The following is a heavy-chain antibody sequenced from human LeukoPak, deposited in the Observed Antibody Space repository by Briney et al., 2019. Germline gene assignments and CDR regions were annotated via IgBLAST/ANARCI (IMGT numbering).Heavy chain of an antibody. V-gene: IGHV4-4*07. Sequence: SETLSLTXNVSGGSISGYYWSWIRQPAGKGLEWIGRIYTSGSTKYNPSLKSRVTVYVDTSKSQFSLKLTSVTAADTAVYYCARRTDSGYSSSSSAFDVWGPGTMVTVSS. CDR3: ARRTDSGYSSSSSAFDV. D-gene: IGHD6-6*01. J-gene: IGHJ3*01. CDR1: GGSISGYY. CDR2: IYTSGST.